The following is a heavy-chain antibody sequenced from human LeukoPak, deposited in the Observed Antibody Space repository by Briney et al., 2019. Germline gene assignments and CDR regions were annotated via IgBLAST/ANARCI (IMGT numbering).Heavy chain of an antibody. CDR2: IYSGGST. J-gene: IGHJ6*02. CDR1: GFTVSSNY. CDR3: ARDREYYYGSGSYRYGMDV. Sequence: GGSLRLSCAASGFTVSSNYMSWVRQAPGKGLEWVSVIYSGGSTYYADSVKGRFTISRDNSKNTLYLQMNSLRAEDTAVYYCARDREYYYGSGSYRYGMDVWGQGTTVTVSS. V-gene: IGHV3-66*01. D-gene: IGHD3-10*01.